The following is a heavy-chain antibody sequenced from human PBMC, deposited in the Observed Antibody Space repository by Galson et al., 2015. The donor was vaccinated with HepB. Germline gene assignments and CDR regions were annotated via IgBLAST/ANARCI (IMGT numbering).Heavy chain of an antibody. CDR1: GGSISSSSSY. CDR3: ARVGPGVPPRRGYYFDY. CDR2: VYYSGST. V-gene: IGHV4-39*01. D-gene: IGHD3-10*01. Sequence: TLSLTCTVSGGSISSSSSYWGWIRQPPGKGLEWIGSVYYSGSTYYNPSLKSRVTISVDTSKNQFSLKLSSVTAADTAVYYCARVGPGVPPRRGYYFDYWGQGTLVTVSS. J-gene: IGHJ4*02.